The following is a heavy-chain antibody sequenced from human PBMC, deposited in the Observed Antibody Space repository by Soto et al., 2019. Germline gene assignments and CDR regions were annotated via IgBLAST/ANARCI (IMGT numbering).Heavy chain of an antibody. CDR2: IWYDGSNK. CDR1: GFTFNNYV. J-gene: IGHJ4*02. D-gene: IGHD5-12*01. CDR3: ARDGDGYNMFYFDS. V-gene: IGHV3-33*01. Sequence: GGSLRLSCAASGFTFNNYVMHWVRQAPGKGLEWVAIIWYDGSNKYFADSVKGRFTISRDNSKNTLYLQMNSLRAEDTAVYYCARDGDGYNMFYFDSWGQGALVTVSS.